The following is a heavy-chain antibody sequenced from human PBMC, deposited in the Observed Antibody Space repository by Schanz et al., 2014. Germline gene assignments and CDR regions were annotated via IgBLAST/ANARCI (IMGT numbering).Heavy chain of an antibody. CDR3: VRDKKGFVAVAGRAPFDY. CDR1: TSLFSRSV. Sequence: VDLVESGGGVVQPGRSLTLSCAVSTSLFSRSVIHWVRQAPGKGLEWVSSISSSSMYIYQADSMRGRFTISRDNAKNSLYLQVNNLSAEDTAVYYCVRDKKGFVAVAGRAPFDYWGQGTLVTVSS. D-gene: IGHD6-19*01. CDR2: ISSSSMYI. V-gene: IGHV3-21*01. J-gene: IGHJ4*02.